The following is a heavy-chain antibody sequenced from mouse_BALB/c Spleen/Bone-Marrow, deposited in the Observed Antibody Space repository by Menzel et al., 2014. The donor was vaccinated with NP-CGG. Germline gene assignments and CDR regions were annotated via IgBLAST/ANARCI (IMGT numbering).Heavy chain of an antibody. V-gene: IGHV1-7*01. CDR3: ARYWDAY. CDR1: DYTFTSYW. J-gene: IGHJ3*01. CDR2: IDPRTANT. D-gene: IGHD4-1*01. Sequence: VQLVESGAELAKPGASVKMSCKVSDYTFTSYWIHWVKQRPGQGLEWIGYIDPRTANTEYSQKFKDKASSTADKSSSTAYMQLSSLTSEDSAVYYCARYWDAYWGQGTLVTVSA.